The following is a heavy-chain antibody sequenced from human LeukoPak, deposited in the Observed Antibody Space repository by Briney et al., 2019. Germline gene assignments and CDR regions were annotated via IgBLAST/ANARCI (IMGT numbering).Heavy chain of an antibody. V-gene: IGHV3-30-3*01. CDR2: ISYDGSNK. D-gene: IGHD1-26*01. Sequence: PGGSLRLSRAASGFIFSSYTIYWVRQAPGKGLEWVAVISYDGSNKYYADSVRGRFTISRDNSKNTLYLQMNSLRGEDTAVYYCARGRQQGATLHYFDYWGQGTLVTVSS. CDR1: GFIFSSYT. CDR3: ARGRQQGATLHYFDY. J-gene: IGHJ4*02.